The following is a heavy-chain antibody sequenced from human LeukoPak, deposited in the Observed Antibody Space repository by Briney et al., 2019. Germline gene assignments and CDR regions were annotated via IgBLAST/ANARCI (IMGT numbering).Heavy chain of an antibody. CDR1: GFTFSSYE. CDR3: ARNFNQLLGY. V-gene: IGHV3-48*03. D-gene: IGHD2-2*01. CDR2: ISSSGSTI. Sequence: GGSPRLSCAASGFTFSSYEMNWVRQAPGKGLEWVSYISSSGSTIYYADSVKGRFTISRDNAKNSLFLQMNSLRAEDTAVYFCARNFNQLLGYWGQGTLVTVSS. J-gene: IGHJ4*02.